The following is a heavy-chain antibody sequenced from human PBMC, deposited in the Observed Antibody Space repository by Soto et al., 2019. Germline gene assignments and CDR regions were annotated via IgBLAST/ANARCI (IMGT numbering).Heavy chain of an antibody. D-gene: IGHD2-2*01. V-gene: IGHV1-8*01. J-gene: IGHJ4*02. CDR2: MNPNSGNT. Sequence: QVQLVQSGAEVKKPGASVKVSCKASGYTFTSYDINWVRQATGQGLEWMGWMNPNSGNTGYGQKFQGRVTMTSDTSINTAYMELSSLRSEDTAIYYCARGGPRCSSTSCYEDWGQRTQVTVSS. CDR1: GYTFTSYD. CDR3: ARGGPRCSSTSCYED.